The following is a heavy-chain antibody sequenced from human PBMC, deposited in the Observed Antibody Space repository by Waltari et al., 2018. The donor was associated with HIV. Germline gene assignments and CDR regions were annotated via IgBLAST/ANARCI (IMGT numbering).Heavy chain of an antibody. D-gene: IGHD1-1*01. V-gene: IGHV7-4-1*02. CDR1: TYTFTHYA. CDR2: INTRTGNP. CDR3: ARVDGSASFSFDS. Sequence: VQLMQSGADSKKPGTSVNVSCKASTYTFTHYALIWLRRAPGQELEWMGWINTRTGNPTYAQAFTGRFVFSLDTSVSTAYLQITSLKAEDTAIYYCARVDGSASFSFDSWGQGALVTVSS. J-gene: IGHJ4*02.